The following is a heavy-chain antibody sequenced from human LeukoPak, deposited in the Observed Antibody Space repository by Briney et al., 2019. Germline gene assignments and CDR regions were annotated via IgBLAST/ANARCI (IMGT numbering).Heavy chain of an antibody. Sequence: ASVKVSCKASGYTFTGYYMHWVRQAPGQGLEWMGRINPNRGGTNYAQKFQGRVTMTRDTSISTVYMELSRLRSDDTAVYYCARNGMVRGVILGYWGQGTLVTVSS. D-gene: IGHD3-10*01. CDR1: GYTFTGYY. CDR3: ARNGMVRGVILGY. J-gene: IGHJ4*02. CDR2: INPNRGGT. V-gene: IGHV1-2*06.